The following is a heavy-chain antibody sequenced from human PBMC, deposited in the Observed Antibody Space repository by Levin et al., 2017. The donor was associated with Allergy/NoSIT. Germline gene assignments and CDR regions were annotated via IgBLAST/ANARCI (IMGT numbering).Heavy chain of an antibody. CDR3: AKEDVVVPVRYYYGMDV. Sequence: GGSLRLSCAASGFTFSSYAMSWVRQAPGKGLEWVSAISGSGGSTYYADSVKGRFTISRDNSKNTLYLQMNSLRAEDTAVYYCAKEDVVVPVRYYYGMDVWGQGTTVTVSS. CDR1: GFTFSSYA. J-gene: IGHJ6*02. D-gene: IGHD2-2*01. V-gene: IGHV3-23*01. CDR2: ISGSGGST.